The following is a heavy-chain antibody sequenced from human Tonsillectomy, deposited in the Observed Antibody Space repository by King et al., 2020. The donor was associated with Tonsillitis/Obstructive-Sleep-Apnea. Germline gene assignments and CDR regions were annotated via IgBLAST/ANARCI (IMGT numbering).Heavy chain of an antibody. V-gene: IGHV3-7*01. CDR1: GFTFSNYW. D-gene: IGHD2-15*01. CDR3: ARDSGGTSVL. Sequence: VQLVESGGGLLQPGGSLSLACAASGFTFSNYWMSWVRQAPGEGLEWVANIKHDGNEKYYVDSVKGRFTISRENAKNSLHLQMNSLRAEDTAVDYCARDSGGTSVLWGQGTLVTVSS. J-gene: IGHJ4*02. CDR2: IKHDGNEK.